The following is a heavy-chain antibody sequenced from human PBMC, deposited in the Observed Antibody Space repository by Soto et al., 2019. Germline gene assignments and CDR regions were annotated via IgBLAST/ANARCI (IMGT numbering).Heavy chain of an antibody. CDR1: GYTFITYG. Sequence: QVQLVQSGAEVKKPGASVKVSCKASGYTFITYGVSWVRQAPGQGLDWLGWISTYNGNTRYAERLQGRVTMTTDTTTNTAYMELRNLRSDDTAVSYCARGPTDYYDNSANYFLDYWGQGTLVTVSS. CDR2: ISTYNGNT. D-gene: IGHD3-22*01. J-gene: IGHJ4*02. V-gene: IGHV1-18*01. CDR3: ARGPTDYYDNSANYFLDY.